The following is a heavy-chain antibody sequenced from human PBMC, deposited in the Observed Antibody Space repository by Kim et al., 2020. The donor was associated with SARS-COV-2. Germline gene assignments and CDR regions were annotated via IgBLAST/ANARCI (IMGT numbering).Heavy chain of an antibody. D-gene: IGHD3-22*01. CDR2: FDPEDGET. Sequence: ASVKVSCKFSGNTLTELSMHWVRQAPGKGLEWMGGFDPEDGETIYAQKFQGRVTMTEDTSTDIAYMELSSLKSEDTAVYFCASGRDSSGYYYAADLEFWGQGTLVTVSS. CDR3: ASGRDSSGYYYAADLEF. J-gene: IGHJ4*02. CDR1: GNTLTELS. V-gene: IGHV1-24*01.